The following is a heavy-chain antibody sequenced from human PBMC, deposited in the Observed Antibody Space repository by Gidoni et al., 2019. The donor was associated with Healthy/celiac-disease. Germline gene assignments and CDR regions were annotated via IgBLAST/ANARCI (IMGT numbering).Heavy chain of an antibody. J-gene: IGHJ4*02. CDR1: GFTFSSYA. Sequence: QVQLVESGGGVVQPGRSLRLSCAASGFTFSSYALSWVRQAPGKGLEWVAVIWYDGSNKYYADSVKGRFTISRDNSKSTLYLQMNSLRAEDTAVYYCARGGCVDDFWSGRWCEDYFDYWGQGTLVTVSS. D-gene: IGHD3-3*01. CDR2: IWYDGSNK. CDR3: ARGGCVDDFWSGRWCEDYFDY. V-gene: IGHV3-33*01.